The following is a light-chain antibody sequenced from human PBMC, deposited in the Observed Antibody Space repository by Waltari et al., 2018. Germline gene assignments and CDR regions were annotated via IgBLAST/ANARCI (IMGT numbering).Light chain of an antibody. Sequence: SIMLSQPPSMSVAPGQTARITCGGNNIESESVTWYQQKPGQAPLVVLYDDSARPSGIPRRFSGSNSGNKATLTISRVEAGDEADYYCQLWDTSNDRVVFGGGT. J-gene: IGLJ3*02. CDR2: DDS. CDR1: NIESES. V-gene: IGLV3-21*02. CDR3: QLWDTSNDRVV.